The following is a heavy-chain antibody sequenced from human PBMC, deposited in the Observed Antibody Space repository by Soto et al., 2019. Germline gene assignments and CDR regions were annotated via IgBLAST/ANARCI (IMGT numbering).Heavy chain of an antibody. J-gene: IGHJ4*02. V-gene: IGHV3-30*04. CDR2: ISNDGRSK. CDR3: ARDQCFGGGTICYYFDF. D-gene: IGHD3-3*01. Sequence: QVQLVESGGGVVQPGRSLRLSCAASGFTFTTYALHWVRLAPGKGLEWVAFISNDGRSKYYADSVKGRFTISRDNSKNTLYLQMNSLRSDDTAVYYCARDQCFGGGTICYYFDFWGQGTLVTVSS. CDR1: GFTFTTYA.